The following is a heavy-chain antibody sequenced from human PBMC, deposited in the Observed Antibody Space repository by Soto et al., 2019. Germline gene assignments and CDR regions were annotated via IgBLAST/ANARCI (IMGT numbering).Heavy chain of an antibody. J-gene: IGHJ5*02. Sequence: ASVKVSCKASGYTFTSYDINWVRQATGQGLEWMGWMNPNSGNTGYAQKFQGRVTMTRNTSISTAYMELSSLRSEDTAVYYCARGMHDFWRRYNWFDPWGQGTLVTVSS. CDR2: MNPNSGNT. D-gene: IGHD3-3*01. V-gene: IGHV1-8*01. CDR1: GYTFTSYD. CDR3: ARGMHDFWRRYNWFDP.